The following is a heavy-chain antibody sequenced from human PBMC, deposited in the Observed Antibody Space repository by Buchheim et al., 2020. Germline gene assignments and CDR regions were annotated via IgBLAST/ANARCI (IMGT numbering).Heavy chain of an antibody. V-gene: IGHV3-33*01. D-gene: IGHD3-10*01. CDR2: IWYDGNTK. J-gene: IGHJ4*02. Sequence: QVQLVESGGGVVQPGRSLRLSCAASGFIFSNYGMHWVRQAPDKGLEWVAVIWYDGNTKYYADSLQGRFTISRDNSKNILYLQMDSLRAEDTAIYYCGRRGIGSTALCPPDYWGQGTL. CDR3: GRRGIGSTALCPPDY. CDR1: GFIFSNYG.